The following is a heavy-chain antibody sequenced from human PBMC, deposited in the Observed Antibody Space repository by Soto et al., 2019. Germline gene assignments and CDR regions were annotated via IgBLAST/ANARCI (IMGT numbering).Heavy chain of an antibody. D-gene: IGHD6-13*01. CDR2: IYHSGST. J-gene: IGHJ5*02. V-gene: IGHV4-30-2*01. Sequence: ASETLSLTCAVSGGSISSGGYSWSWIRQPPGKGLEWIGYIYHSGSTYYNPSLKSRVTISVDRSRNQFSLKLSSVTAADTAVYYCARESSSSWENWFDPWGQGTLVTVSS. CDR1: GGSISSGGYS. CDR3: ARESSSSWENWFDP.